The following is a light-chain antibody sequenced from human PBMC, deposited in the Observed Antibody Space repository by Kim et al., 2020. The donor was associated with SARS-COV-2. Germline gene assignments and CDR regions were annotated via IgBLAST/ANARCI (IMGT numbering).Light chain of an antibody. CDR2: GAS. J-gene: IGKJ4*01. CDR3: QQYHIYPLT. V-gene: IGKV1-5*01. CDR1: QTITRW. Sequence: DIQMTQSPSTLSASVGDRVTITCRASQTITRWLAWYRQKLGKAPELLIYGASTLQSGVPSRFSGSGSGTEFTLTINGLQPDDFATCYCQQYHIYPLTFGGGTRLDIK.